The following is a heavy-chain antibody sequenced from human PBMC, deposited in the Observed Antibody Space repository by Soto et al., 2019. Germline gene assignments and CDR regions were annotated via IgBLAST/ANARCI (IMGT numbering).Heavy chain of an antibody. V-gene: IGHV3-7*01. J-gene: IGHJ4*02. Sequence: GGSLRLSCAASGFTFSSYWMSWVRQAPGKGLEWVANIKQDGSEKYYVDSVKGRFTISRDNAKNSLYLQMNSLRAEDMAVYYCARESHSNAYYFDYWGQGTLVTVSS. CDR1: GFTFSSYW. CDR3: ARESHSNAYYFDY. CDR2: IKQDGSEK. D-gene: IGHD4-4*01.